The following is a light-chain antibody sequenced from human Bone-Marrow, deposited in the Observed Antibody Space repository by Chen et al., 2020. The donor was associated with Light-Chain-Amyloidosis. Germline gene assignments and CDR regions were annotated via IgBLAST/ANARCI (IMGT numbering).Light chain of an antibody. CDR1: SSNIGINT. J-gene: IGLJ2*01. Sequence: QSVLTPPPSASGTPGQSVTIPCSGSSSNIGINTVNWYQQLPGTAPKLLIYTNSQRPSGVPDRFSGSKSGTSASLAISGLQSEDEADYFCAAWDDTLNGVLFGGGTKLTVL. CDR3: AAWDDTLNGVL. V-gene: IGLV1-44*01. CDR2: TNS.